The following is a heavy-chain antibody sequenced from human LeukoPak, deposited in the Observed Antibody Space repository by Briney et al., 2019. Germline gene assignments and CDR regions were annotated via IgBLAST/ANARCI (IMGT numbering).Heavy chain of an antibody. D-gene: IGHD1/OR15-1a*01. V-gene: IGHV3-7*01. CDR1: GFSFSSYW. Sequence: PGGSLRLSCAASGFSFSSYWMSWVRQAPGKGLEWVANIRQDGREQNYVDSLRGRFTISRDNAKNSLYLQMSSLGAEDTAVYHCVVTTRSRGFDYWGQGTLVTVSS. CDR3: VVTTRSRGFDY. J-gene: IGHJ4*02. CDR2: IRQDGREQ.